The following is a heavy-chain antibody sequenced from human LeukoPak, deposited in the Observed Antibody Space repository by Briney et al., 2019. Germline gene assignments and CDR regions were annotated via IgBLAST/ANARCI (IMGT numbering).Heavy chain of an antibody. CDR1: RYTFSSYD. D-gene: IGHD4-17*01. J-gene: IGHJ6*03. Sequence: ASVKVSCKASRYTFSSYDINWVRQAPGQGLEWMGWMNPNSGNTGYAQKFQGRVTITRNTSISTAYMELSSLRSEDTAVYYCARGHAVGDYYYYYYYMDIWGKGTTVTVSS. V-gene: IGHV1-8*03. CDR3: ARGHAVGDYYYYYYYMDI. CDR2: MNPNSGNT.